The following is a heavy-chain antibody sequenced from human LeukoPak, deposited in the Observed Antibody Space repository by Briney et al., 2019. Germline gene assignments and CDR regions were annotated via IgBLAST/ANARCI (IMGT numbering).Heavy chain of an antibody. CDR2: ISGSGGST. V-gene: IGHV3-23*01. Sequence: GGSLRLSCAASGFTFSSYAMSWVRQAPGKGLEWVSAISGSGGSTYYADSVKGRFTISRDNSKNTLYLQMNSLRVEDTAVYYCARDSSMLVVGLVIYYFDFWGQGTLVTVSS. J-gene: IGHJ4*02. CDR3: ARDSSMLVVGLVIYYFDF. D-gene: IGHD3-16*01. CDR1: GFTFSSYA.